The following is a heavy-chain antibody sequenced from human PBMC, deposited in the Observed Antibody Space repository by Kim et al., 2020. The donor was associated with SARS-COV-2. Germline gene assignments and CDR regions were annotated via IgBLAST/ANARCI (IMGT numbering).Heavy chain of an antibody. D-gene: IGHD7-27*01. V-gene: IGHV1-69*13. CDR1: GGTFSSYA. Sequence: SVKVSCKASGGTFSSYAISWVRQAPGQGLEWMGGIIPIFGTANYAQKFQGRVTITADESTSTAYMELSSLRSEDTAVYYCANTILGILDWFDPWGQGTLVTVSS. CDR3: ANTILGILDWFDP. CDR2: IIPIFGTA. J-gene: IGHJ5*02.